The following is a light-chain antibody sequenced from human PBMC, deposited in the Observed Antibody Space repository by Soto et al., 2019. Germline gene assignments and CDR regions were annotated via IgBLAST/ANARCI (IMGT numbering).Light chain of an antibody. J-gene: IGKJ1*01. CDR1: QSVSSS. V-gene: IGKV3-11*01. CDR3: QQRSNWPPGWT. CDR2: DAS. Sequence: EIVMTQSPATLSVSPGERATLSCRASQSVSSSIAWYQQKPGQAPRLLIYDASNRATGIPARFSGSGSGTDFTLTISSLEPEDFAVYYCQQRSNWPPGWTFGQGTKV.